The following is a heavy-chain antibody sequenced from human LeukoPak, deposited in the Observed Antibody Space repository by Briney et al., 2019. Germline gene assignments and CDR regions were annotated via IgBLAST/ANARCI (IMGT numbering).Heavy chain of an antibody. CDR3: AKDEWYSGRRPG. D-gene: IGHD1-26*01. Sequence: GGSLRLSCAASGFTFSSYAMSWVRQAPGKGLEWVSAISGSGGSTYYADSVKGRFTISRDNSENTLYLQMKSLRAEDTAVYYCAKDEWYSGRRPGWGQGTLVTVSS. J-gene: IGHJ4*02. V-gene: IGHV3-23*01. CDR2: ISGSGGST. CDR1: GFTFSSYA.